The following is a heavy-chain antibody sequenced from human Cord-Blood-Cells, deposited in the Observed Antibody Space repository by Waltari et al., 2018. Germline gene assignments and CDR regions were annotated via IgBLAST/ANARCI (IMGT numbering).Heavy chain of an antibody. V-gene: IGHV4-39*01. CDR2: IYYSGST. J-gene: IGHJ3*02. CDR3: ARSYNIVVVPAAISRAFDI. Sequence: QLQLQESGTGLVKPSETLSLTCTVSGCSISSSSYYWGWLSQPPGKGLEWIGSIYYSGSTYYNPSLKSRVTISVDTSKNQFSLKLSSVTAADTAVYYCARSYNIVVVPAAISRAFDIWGQGTMVTVSS. CDR1: GCSISSSSYY. D-gene: IGHD2-2*01.